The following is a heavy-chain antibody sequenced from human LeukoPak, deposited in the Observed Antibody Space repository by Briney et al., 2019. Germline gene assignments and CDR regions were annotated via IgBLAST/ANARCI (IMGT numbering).Heavy chain of an antibody. CDR2: ISGSGDST. J-gene: IGHJ4*02. V-gene: IGHV3-23*01. CDR1: GFIFSSYS. Sequence: GGSLRLSCAASGFIFSSYSMHWVRQAPGKGLEWVSAISGSGDSTYYADSVKGRFTISRDNSKNTLYLQMNSLRAEDTAVYYCAKGPLYDFWGQGTLVTVSS. CDR3: AKGPLYDF.